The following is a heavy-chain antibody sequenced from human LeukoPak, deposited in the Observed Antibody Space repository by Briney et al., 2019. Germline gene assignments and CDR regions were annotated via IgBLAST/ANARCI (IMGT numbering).Heavy chain of an antibody. D-gene: IGHD2-15*01. Sequence: PGRSLRLSCAASGFTFSSYGMHWARQAPGKGLEWVAVISYDGSNKYYADSVKGRFTISRDNSKNTLYLQMNSLRAEDTAVYYCAKVSSCSGGSCYDDSPYGMGVWGQGTTVTVSS. CDR3: AKVSSCSGGSCYDDSPYGMGV. CDR1: GFTFSSYG. J-gene: IGHJ6*02. V-gene: IGHV3-30*18. CDR2: ISYDGSNK.